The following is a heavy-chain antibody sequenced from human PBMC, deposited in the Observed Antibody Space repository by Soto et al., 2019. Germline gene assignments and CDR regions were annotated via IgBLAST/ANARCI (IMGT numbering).Heavy chain of an antibody. J-gene: IGHJ5*02. Sequence: QVQLVQSGPQVKKPGSSVKVSCKASGGTLNTYTISWVRQAPRQGFEWMGRIIPALGIPNYAHKFQGRVTMTAEKSTNTAYMELTSLRSDDTAIYYFMSHYASGTNDNYFDPWGQGTLVTGSS. CDR3: MSHYASGTNDNYFDP. D-gene: IGHD3-10*01. CDR2: IIPALGIP. CDR1: GGTLNTYT. V-gene: IGHV1-69*02.